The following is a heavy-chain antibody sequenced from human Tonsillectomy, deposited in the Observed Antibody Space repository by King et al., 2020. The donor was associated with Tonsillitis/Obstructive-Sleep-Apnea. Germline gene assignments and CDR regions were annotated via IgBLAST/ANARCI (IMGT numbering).Heavy chain of an antibody. D-gene: IGHD2-2*01. CDR2: IRAKAYGGTT. CDR3: TSSTGGCSSTSCPDY. V-gene: IGHV3-49*04. Sequence: VQLVESGGGLVQPGRSLRLSCTASGFTFGDYAMNWVRQAPGKGLEWVGFIRAKAYGGTTEYAASVKGRFTISRDDSKSIAYLQMISLKTEDTAIYYCTSSTGGCSSTSCPDYWGERTLVTVSS. J-gene: IGHJ4*02. CDR1: GFTFGDYA.